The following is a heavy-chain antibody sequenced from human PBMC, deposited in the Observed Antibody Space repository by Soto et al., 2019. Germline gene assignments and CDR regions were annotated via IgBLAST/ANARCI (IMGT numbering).Heavy chain of an antibody. D-gene: IGHD1-26*01. V-gene: IGHV3-7*01. CDR3: ARAATPFRGWYFDL. J-gene: IGHJ2*01. Sequence: GGSLRLSCAASGFTFSSYWMSWVRQAPGKGLEWVANIKQDGSEKYYVDSVKGRFTISRDNAKNSLYLQMNSLRAEDTAVYYCARAATPFRGWYFDLWGRGTLVTVSS. CDR1: GFTFSSYW. CDR2: IKQDGSEK.